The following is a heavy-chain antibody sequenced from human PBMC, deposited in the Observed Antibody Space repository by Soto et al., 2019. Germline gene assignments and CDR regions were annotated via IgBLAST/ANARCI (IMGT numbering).Heavy chain of an antibody. V-gene: IGHV1-69*02. J-gene: IGHJ4*02. CDR2: IIPILGIA. CDR3: ANGSPALYYYDSSGVFAY. D-gene: IGHD3-22*01. Sequence: SVKVSCKASGGTFSSYTISWVRQAPGQGLEWMGRIIPILGIANYAQKFQGRVTITADKSTSTAYMELSSLRSEDTAVYYCANGSPALYYYDSSGVFAYWAREPWSPSPQ. CDR1: GGTFSSYT.